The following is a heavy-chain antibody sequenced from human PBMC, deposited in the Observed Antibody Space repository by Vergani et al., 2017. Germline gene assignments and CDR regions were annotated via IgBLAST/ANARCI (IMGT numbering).Heavy chain of an antibody. Sequence: QVQLVPSGAEVKKPGASVKVSCQASGYTFTSYYIHWVRQAPGQGLEWMGWMNPNSGNTGYAQKFQGRVTMTRNTSISTAYMELSSLGSEDTAVYYCARAKRYGSSFHYWGQGTLVTVSS. J-gene: IGHJ4*02. CDR1: GYTFTSYY. D-gene: IGHD6-6*01. CDR3: ARAKRYGSSFHY. V-gene: IGHV1-8*02. CDR2: MNPNSGNT.